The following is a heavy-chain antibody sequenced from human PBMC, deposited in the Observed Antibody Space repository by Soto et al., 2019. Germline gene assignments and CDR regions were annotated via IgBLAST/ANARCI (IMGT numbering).Heavy chain of an antibody. D-gene: IGHD3-22*01. CDR3: VRVLDSSWYADL. CDR1: GGSVSNASFY. J-gene: IGHJ2*01. V-gene: IGHV4-61*03. Sequence: QVQLQESGPGLVKPSETLSLTCSVSGGSVSNASFYWTWIRQAPGTGLEYIGYIFYTGVTNYNPSLGIRVTISLDTSKNHFSLQLNSMTAADTAVYYCVRVLDSSWYADLWGRGTLVTVSS. CDR2: IFYTGVT.